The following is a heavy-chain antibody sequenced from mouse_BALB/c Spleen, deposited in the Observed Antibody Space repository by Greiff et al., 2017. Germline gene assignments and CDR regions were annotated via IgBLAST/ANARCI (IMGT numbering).Heavy chain of an antibody. Sequence: EVKLMESGGGLVKPGGSLKLSCAASGFTFSSYAMSWVRQSPEKRLEWVAEISSGGSYTYYPDTVTGRFTISRDNAKNTLYLEMSSLRSEDTAMYYCARGSLYAMDYWGQGTSVTVSS. CDR2: ISSGGSYT. CDR1: GFTFSSYA. CDR3: ARGSLYAMDY. V-gene: IGHV5-9-4*01. D-gene: IGHD6-1*01. J-gene: IGHJ4*01.